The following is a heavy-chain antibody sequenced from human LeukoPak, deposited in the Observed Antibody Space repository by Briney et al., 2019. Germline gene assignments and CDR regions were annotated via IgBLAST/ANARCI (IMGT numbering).Heavy chain of an antibody. D-gene: IGHD3-3*01. CDR3: AHAQVLRFLEWFGWGVPT. Sequence: GASVKVSCKASGGTFSRYSISWVRQAPGQGLEWMGRIIPILNITNYAQKFQGRVTITADKFTNTAYMELSSLRSEDTAVYYCAHAQVLRFLEWFGWGVPTWGQGTLVTVSS. CDR1: GGTFSRYS. V-gene: IGHV1-69*02. CDR2: IIPILNIT. J-gene: IGHJ5*02.